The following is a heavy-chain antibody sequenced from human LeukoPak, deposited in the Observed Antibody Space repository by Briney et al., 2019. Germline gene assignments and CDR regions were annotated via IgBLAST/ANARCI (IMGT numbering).Heavy chain of an antibody. D-gene: IGHD3-22*01. V-gene: IGHV3-21*01. Sequence: GGSLRLSCAASGFTFSSYSMNWVRQAPGKGLEWVSSISSSSSYIYYADSVKGRFTISRDNAKNSLYLQMNSLRAEDTAVYYCAREPPSNYYDSSALLGAHFDYWGQGTLVTVSS. CDR1: GFTFSSYS. CDR2: ISSSSSYI. CDR3: AREPPSNYYDSSALLGAHFDY. J-gene: IGHJ4*02.